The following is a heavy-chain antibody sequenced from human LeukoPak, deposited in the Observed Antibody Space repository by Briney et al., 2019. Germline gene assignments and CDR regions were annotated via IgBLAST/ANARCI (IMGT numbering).Heavy chain of an antibody. D-gene: IGHD4-23*01. Sequence: ASVKVSCKATGYPFNVFGITWVRQAPGQGPEWMGWINTFNGDTNYAQKVQGRVTLTADTSTTTAYMELSSLKSDDTAVYYCARDNSMHERGWWFDPWGQGTLVTVSS. CDR3: ARDNSMHERGWWFDP. CDR2: INTFNGDT. J-gene: IGHJ5*02. V-gene: IGHV1-18*01. CDR1: GYPFNVFG.